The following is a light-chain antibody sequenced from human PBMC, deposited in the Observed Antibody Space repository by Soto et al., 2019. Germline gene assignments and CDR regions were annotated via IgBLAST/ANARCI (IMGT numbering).Light chain of an antibody. CDR1: QSISRY. CDR3: QQSYHPPRT. J-gene: IGKJ1*01. CDR2: GSF. V-gene: IGKV1-39*01. Sequence: DIQMTQSPSSLSASVGDRVTITCRTSQSISRYLNWYQHKLGTAPKLLIHGSFKLQSGVPSRFSGSGSGTDFTLTISSLHPEDLATYYCQQSYHPPRTFGIGTKVDIK.